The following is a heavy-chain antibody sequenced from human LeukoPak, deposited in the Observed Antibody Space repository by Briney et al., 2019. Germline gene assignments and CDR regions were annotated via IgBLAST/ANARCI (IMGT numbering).Heavy chain of an antibody. CDR2: ISGSGGST. V-gene: IGHV3-23*01. J-gene: IGHJ4*02. D-gene: IGHD3-3*01. CDR1: GLTFSSYA. CDR3: AKVASYAFWSGFYFDY. Sequence: GGSLRLSCAASGLTFSSYAMSWVRQAPGKGLEWVSAISGSGGSTYYADSVKGRFTISRDNSKNTLYLQMNSLRAEDTAVYYCAKVASYAFWSGFYFDYWGQGTLVTVSS.